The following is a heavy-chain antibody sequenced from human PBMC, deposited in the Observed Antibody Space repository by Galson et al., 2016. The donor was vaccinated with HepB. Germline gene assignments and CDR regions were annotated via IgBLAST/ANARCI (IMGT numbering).Heavy chain of an antibody. CDR3: ARLSGLWFDP. CDR2: IYYSGTT. Sequence: TLSLTCTVSGASITRGGYYWSWIRQHPGKGLEWIGNIYYSGTTNYNLSLKSRITMAVDTSKSQLSLQLRSVTAADTAVYYCARLSGLWFDPWGPGTLVTVSS. J-gene: IGHJ5*02. CDR1: GASITRGGYY. V-gene: IGHV4-31*03. D-gene: IGHD3/OR15-3a*01.